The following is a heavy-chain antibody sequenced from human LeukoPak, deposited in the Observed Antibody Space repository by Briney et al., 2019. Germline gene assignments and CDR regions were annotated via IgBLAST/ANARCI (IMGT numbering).Heavy chain of an antibody. J-gene: IGHJ4*02. V-gene: IGHV4-59*08. CDR2: IYYSGST. CDR3: ARRTGRYDY. Sequence: SETLPLTCTVSGGSISSYYWSWIRQPPGKGLEWIGYIYYSGSTNYNPSLKSRVTISVDTSKNQFSLKLSSVTAADTAVYYCARRTGRYDYWGQGTLVTVSS. D-gene: IGHD7-27*01. CDR1: GGSISSYY.